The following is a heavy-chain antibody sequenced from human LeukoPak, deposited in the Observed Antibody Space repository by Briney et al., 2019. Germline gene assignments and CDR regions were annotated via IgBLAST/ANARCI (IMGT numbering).Heavy chain of an antibody. CDR1: GGSISSSSYY. J-gene: IGHJ4*02. CDR3: ARRGSGWYYFDY. D-gene: IGHD6-19*01. V-gene: IGHV4-39*01. Sequence: SETLSLTCTVSGGSISSSSYYWGWIRQPPGKGLEWIGSIYYSGSTYYNPPLKSRVTISVDTSKNQFSLKLSSVTAADTAVYYCARRGSGWYYFDYWGQGTLVTVSS. CDR2: IYYSGST.